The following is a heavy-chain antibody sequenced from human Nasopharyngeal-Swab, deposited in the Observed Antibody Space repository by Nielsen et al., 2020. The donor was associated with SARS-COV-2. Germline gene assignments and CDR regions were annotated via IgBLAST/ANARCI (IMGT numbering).Heavy chain of an antibody. Sequence: GESLKISCAASGFTFSNAWMSWVRQAPGKGLEWVGRIKSKTDGGTTDYAALVKGRFTISRDDSKTTLYLQMNSLKTEDTAVYYCTTDLHDYGDYDYWGQGTLVTVSS. CDR2: IKSKTDGGTT. CDR3: TTDLHDYGDYDY. CDR1: GFTFSNAW. V-gene: IGHV3-15*01. J-gene: IGHJ4*02. D-gene: IGHD4-17*01.